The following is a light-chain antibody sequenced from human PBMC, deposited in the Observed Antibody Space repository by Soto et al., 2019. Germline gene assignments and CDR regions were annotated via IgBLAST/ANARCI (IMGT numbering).Light chain of an antibody. Sequence: DIHMTQSPSTLSASVGDRVTITCRASQSLTMWLAWYQQKPGKAPNLLIYKTSSLESAVPSRFSGSGSGTSFPRTISSLQPDDFANYHCQHGDDCSWTFDQGTNVEAK. J-gene: IGKJ1*01. CDR3: QHGDDCSWT. V-gene: IGKV1-5*03. CDR2: KTS. CDR1: QSLTMW.